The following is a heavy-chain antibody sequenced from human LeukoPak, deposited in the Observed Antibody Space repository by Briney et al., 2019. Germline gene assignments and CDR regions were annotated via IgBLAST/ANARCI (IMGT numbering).Heavy chain of an antibody. J-gene: IGHJ4*01. V-gene: IGHV3-7*01. CDR1: GFTFTDYW. D-gene: IGHD6-13*01. Sequence: GGSLRLSCEVSGFTFTDYWMNWVRQAPGKGPEWVASIRQDGSEKTYVDSVKGRFTISRDNTKNSLSLQPNGLRAEDTAVYYCARDGAAAGLYFDLWGQGTLVTVSS. CDR2: IRQDGSEK. CDR3: ARDGAAAGLYFDL.